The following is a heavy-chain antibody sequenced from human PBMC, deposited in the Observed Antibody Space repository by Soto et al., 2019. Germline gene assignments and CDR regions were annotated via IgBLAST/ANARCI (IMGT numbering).Heavy chain of an antibody. Sequence: ASVKVSCKASGYTFTSYGISWVRQAPGQGLEWMGWISAYNGNTNYAQKLQGRVTMTTDTSTSTAYMELRGLRSDDTAVYYCARDRWDIVVVVAATDAFDIWGQGTMVTVSS. CDR1: GYTFTSYG. CDR2: ISAYNGNT. D-gene: IGHD2-15*01. CDR3: ARDRWDIVVVVAATDAFDI. J-gene: IGHJ3*02. V-gene: IGHV1-18*01.